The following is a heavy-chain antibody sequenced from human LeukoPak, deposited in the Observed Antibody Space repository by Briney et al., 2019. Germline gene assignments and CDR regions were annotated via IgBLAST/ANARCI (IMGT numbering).Heavy chain of an antibody. V-gene: IGHV1-69*06. CDR1: GGTFSSYA. CDR3: ASGYYYDSSGYLDY. Sequence: SVKVSCKASGGTFSSYAISWVRQAPGQGLEWMGRIIPIFGTANYAQKFQGRVTITADKSTSTAYMELSSLRSEDTAVYYCASGYYYDSSGYLDYWGQGTLDTVSS. D-gene: IGHD3-22*01. J-gene: IGHJ4*02. CDR2: IIPIFGTA.